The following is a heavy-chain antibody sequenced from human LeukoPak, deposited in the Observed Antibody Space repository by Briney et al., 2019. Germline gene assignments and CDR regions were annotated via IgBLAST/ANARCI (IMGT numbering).Heavy chain of an antibody. CDR2: ISAYNGNT. Sequence: ASVKVSCRASGYTFTSYGISWVRQAPGQGLEWMGWISAYNGNTNYAQKLQGRVTMTTDTSTSTAYMELRSLRSDDTAVYYCARELYSGYDYDAFDIWGQGTMVTVSS. CDR3: ARELYSGYDYDAFDI. CDR1: GYTFTSYG. J-gene: IGHJ3*02. V-gene: IGHV1-18*01. D-gene: IGHD5-12*01.